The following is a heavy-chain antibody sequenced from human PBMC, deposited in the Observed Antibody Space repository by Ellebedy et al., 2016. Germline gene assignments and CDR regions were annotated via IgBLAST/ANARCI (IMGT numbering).Heavy chain of an antibody. J-gene: IGHJ4*02. CDR2: INAGNGNT. Sequence: ASVKVSCKASGYTFTSYAMHWVRQAPGQRLEWMGWINAGNGNTKYSQKFQGRVTITRDTSASTAYMELSSLRSEDTAVYYCARDIYGDYDLTYYFDYWGQGTLVTVSS. D-gene: IGHD4-17*01. V-gene: IGHV1-3*01. CDR1: GYTFTSYA. CDR3: ARDIYGDYDLTYYFDY.